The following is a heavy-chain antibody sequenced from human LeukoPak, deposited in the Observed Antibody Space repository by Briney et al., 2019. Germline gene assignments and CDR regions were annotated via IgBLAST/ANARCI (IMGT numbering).Heavy chain of an antibody. CDR2: ISVSDGST. CDR3: AKGLGYVDPFDS. Sequence: GGSLRLSCAASGFTFSSSAMAWVRRAPGEGLQWVSSISVSDGSTHYADSVKGRFTISRNNSKNTLFLQMNFLRAEDTAEYFCAKGLGYVDPFDSWGQGTLVTVSS. V-gene: IGHV3-23*01. J-gene: IGHJ5*01. D-gene: IGHD2-15*01. CDR1: GFTFSSSA.